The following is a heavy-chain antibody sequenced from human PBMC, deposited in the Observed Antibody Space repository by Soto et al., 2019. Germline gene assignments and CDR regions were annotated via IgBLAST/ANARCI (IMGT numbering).Heavy chain of an antibody. J-gene: IGHJ3*02. Sequence: GASVKVSCKASGGTFSSYAISWVRQAPGQGLEWMGGIIPIFGTANYAQKFQGRVTITADKSTSTAYMELSSLRSEDTAVYYCARKLPVDAFDTWGQGTMVTVSS. CDR2: IIPIFGTA. CDR1: GGTFSSYA. D-gene: IGHD2-21*01. V-gene: IGHV1-69*06. CDR3: ARKLPVDAFDT.